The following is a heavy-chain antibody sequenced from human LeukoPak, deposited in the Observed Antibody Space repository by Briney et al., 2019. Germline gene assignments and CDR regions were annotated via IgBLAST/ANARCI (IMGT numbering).Heavy chain of an antibody. V-gene: IGHV4-39*01. CDR1: GGSISSSSYY. CDR3: ATQFYTITIFGVVTLYYFDY. Sequence: SETLSLTCTVSGGSISSSSYYWGWIRQPPGKGLEWIGRIYYSGSTYYNPSLKSRVTISVDTSKNQFSLKLSSVTAADTAVYYCATQFYTITIFGVVTLYYFDYWGQGTLVTVSS. CDR2: IYYSGST. D-gene: IGHD3-3*01. J-gene: IGHJ4*02.